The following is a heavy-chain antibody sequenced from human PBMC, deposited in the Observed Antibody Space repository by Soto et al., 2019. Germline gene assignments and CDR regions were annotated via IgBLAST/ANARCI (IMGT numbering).Heavy chain of an antibody. Sequence: SVKVSCKASGFTFNTSPVQWVRQARGQRLEWIGWIVVGSGNTNYTQKFQERVIITRDMSTSTAYMELSNLRSEDTAVYYCAASYDFWTPIDFWGQGTPVTVSS. J-gene: IGHJ4*01. CDR3: AASYDFWTPIDF. V-gene: IGHV1-58*01. CDR2: IVVGSGNT. CDR1: GFTFNTSP. D-gene: IGHD3-3*01.